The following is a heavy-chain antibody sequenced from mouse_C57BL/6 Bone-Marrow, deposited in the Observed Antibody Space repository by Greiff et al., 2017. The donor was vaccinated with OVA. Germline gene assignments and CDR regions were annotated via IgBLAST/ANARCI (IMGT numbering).Heavy chain of an antibody. CDR2: INPSNGGT. CDR1: GYTFTSYW. J-gene: IGHJ2*01. CDR3: ARPLSGGSSYVGY. D-gene: IGHD1-1*01. V-gene: IGHV1-53*01. Sequence: VQLQQSGTELVKPGASVKLSCKASGYTFTSYWMHWVKQRPGQGLEWIGNINPSNGGTNYNEKFKSKATLTVDKSSSTAYMQLSSLTSEDSAVYYCARPLSGGSSYVGYWGQGTTLTVSS.